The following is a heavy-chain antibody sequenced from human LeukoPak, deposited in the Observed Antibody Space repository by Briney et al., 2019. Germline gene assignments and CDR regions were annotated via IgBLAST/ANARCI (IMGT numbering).Heavy chain of an antibody. J-gene: IGHJ4*02. CDR1: GFTFSDYA. D-gene: IGHD2-15*01. CDR3: AKVGPAGSGYIDC. CDR2: ISYDERNK. V-gene: IGHV3-30*04. Sequence: PGGSLRLSCSASGFTFSDYAMHWVRRAPGKGLEWVAVISYDERNKYYGDSVRGRFTVSRDNSRNTLFLQMNSLRAEDTAVYYCAKVGPAGSGYIDCWGQGTLVTVSS.